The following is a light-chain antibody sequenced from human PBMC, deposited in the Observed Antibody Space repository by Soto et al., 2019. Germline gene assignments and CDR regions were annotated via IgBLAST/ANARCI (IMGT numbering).Light chain of an antibody. J-gene: IGKJ1*01. CDR3: QQSYSNPRT. Sequence: DSQMTQSPSTLSASVGDRVTITCLAVQSISSWLAWYQQKPGKAPKLLIYAASSLQSGVPSRFSGSGSGTDFTLTISSLQPEDFASYYCQQSYSNPRTFGQGTKVDIK. CDR2: AAS. CDR1: QSISSW. V-gene: IGKV1-39*01.